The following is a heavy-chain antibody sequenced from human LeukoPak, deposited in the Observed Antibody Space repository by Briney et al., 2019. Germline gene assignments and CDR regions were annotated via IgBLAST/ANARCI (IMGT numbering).Heavy chain of an antibody. Sequence: ASVKVSCNASRYTFTDYYMQWVRQAPGQGLEWMGRINPNTGGTNYGQKFQGRVTMTRDTSIRTVYLEMSGLSSDDTAVYYCARVRLLTSVPFIDYWGQGPLVPVSS. CDR1: RYTFTDYY. V-gene: IGHV1-2*06. CDR3: ARVRLLTSVPFIDY. J-gene: IGHJ4*02. CDR2: INPNTGGT. D-gene: IGHD4-17*01.